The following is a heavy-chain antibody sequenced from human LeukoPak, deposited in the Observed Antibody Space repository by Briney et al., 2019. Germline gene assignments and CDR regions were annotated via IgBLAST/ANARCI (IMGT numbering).Heavy chain of an antibody. CDR3: ARGPGSGSYGDYGRYFQH. CDR2: IYHSGST. Sequence: SETLSLTCTVSGGSISSGGYYWSWIWQPPGKGLEWIGYIYHSGSTYYNPSLKSRVTISVDTSKNQFSLKLSSVTAADTAVYYCARGPGSGSYGDYGRYFQHWGQGTLVTVSS. J-gene: IGHJ1*01. CDR1: GGSISSGGYY. V-gene: IGHV4-30-2*05. D-gene: IGHD4-17*01.